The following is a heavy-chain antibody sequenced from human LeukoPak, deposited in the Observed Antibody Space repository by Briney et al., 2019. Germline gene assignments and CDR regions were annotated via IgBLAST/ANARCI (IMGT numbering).Heavy chain of an antibody. CDR1: GGSISSYY. Sequence: SETLSLTCTVSGGSISSYYWSWIRQPPGKGLEWIGYIYYSGSTNYNPSLKSRVTISVDTSKNQFSLKLSSVTAADTAVYYCARDEYSSSWYARGAFDIWGQGTMATVSS. CDR3: ARDEYSSSWYARGAFDI. CDR2: IYYSGST. J-gene: IGHJ3*02. D-gene: IGHD6-13*01. V-gene: IGHV4-59*01.